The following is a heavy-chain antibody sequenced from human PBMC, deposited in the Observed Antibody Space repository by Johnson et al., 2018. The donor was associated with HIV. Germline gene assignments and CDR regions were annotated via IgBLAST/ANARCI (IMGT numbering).Heavy chain of an antibody. Sequence: VYLVESGGGLVQPGGSLRLSCAASGFTVSSNYMSWVRQAPGKGLEWVSVIYRGGSTYYADSVKGRFTISRDNSKNTLYLQMNSLRAEDTAVYYCAKRGSTMIGGAGAFDIWGQGTMVTVS. CDR2: IYRGGST. J-gene: IGHJ3*02. CDR3: AKRGSTMIGGAGAFDI. D-gene: IGHD3-22*01. CDR1: GFTVSSNY. V-gene: IGHV3-66*02.